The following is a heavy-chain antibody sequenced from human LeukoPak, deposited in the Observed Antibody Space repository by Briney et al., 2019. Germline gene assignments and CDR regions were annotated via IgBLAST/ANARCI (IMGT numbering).Heavy chain of an antibody. CDR3: AGVQSGSYIGLDY. CDR2: IYYSGST. V-gene: IGHV4-39*07. J-gene: IGHJ4*02. D-gene: IGHD1-26*01. Sequence: SETLSLTCTVSGGSISSSSYYWAWIRQPPGKGLEWIGSIYYSGSTYYNPSLKSRVTISVDTSKNQFSLKLSSVTAADTAVYYCAGVQSGSYIGLDYWGQGTLVTVSS. CDR1: GGSISSSSYY.